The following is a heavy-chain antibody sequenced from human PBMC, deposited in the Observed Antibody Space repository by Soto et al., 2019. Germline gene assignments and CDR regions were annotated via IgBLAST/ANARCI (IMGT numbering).Heavy chain of an antibody. Sequence: EVQLVESGGGLVQPAGSLRLSCAASGFTFSSYWMSWVRQAPGKGLEWVANIKQDGSEKYYVDSVKGRFTISRDNAKNSLYLQMNSLIAEDTAVYYCARDRPRHQFDYWGQGTLVTVSS. J-gene: IGHJ4*02. CDR3: ARDRPRHQFDY. CDR1: GFTFSSYW. V-gene: IGHV3-7*04. CDR2: IKQDGSEK.